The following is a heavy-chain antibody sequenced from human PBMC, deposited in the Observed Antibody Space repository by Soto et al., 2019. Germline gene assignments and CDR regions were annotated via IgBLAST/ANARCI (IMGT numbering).Heavy chain of an antibody. CDR1: GFTFKDYY. CDR3: ARDSTGSGLDYGMDV. Sequence: LRLSCAASGFTFKDYYMTWIRQAPGKGLEWVSFISSDSTYTNSADSVKGRFTISRDNAKNSLYLQMDSLRVEDTAVYYCARDSTGSGLDYGMDVWGRGTTVTVSS. J-gene: IGHJ6*02. CDR2: ISSDSTYT. V-gene: IGHV3-11*06. D-gene: IGHD3-10*01.